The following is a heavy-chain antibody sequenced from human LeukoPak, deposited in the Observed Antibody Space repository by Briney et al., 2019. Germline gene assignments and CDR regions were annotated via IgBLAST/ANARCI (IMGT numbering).Heavy chain of an antibody. D-gene: IGHD3-10*01. V-gene: IGHV4-59*08. CDR2: VYYTGST. J-gene: IGHJ5*02. CDR3: ASNVLLWFGEPPS. CDR1: GGSISSYY. Sequence: PSETLSLTCTVSGGSISSYYWSWVRQPPGKGLEWIGFVYYTGSTNYSPSLKSRVTISVDTSKNQFSLKLSSVTAADTAVYYCASNVLLWFGEPPSWGQGTLVTVSS.